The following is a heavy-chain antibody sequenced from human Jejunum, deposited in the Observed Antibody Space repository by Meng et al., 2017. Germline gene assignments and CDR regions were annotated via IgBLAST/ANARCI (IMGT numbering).Heavy chain of an antibody. CDR2: NKTDGSKV. V-gene: IGHV3-74*02. Sequence: VQLVESGGGLVQAGGYLRLSCSVSEFTFSDYWMQWVRQGPGKGLVWVSTNKTDGSKVANADSVKGRFTISRDNAKNTMYLEMNSLRAEDTALYYCARGVRGSPDYWGQGTLVTVSS. D-gene: IGHD3-10*02. CDR3: ARGVRGSPDY. CDR1: EFTFSDYW. J-gene: IGHJ4*02.